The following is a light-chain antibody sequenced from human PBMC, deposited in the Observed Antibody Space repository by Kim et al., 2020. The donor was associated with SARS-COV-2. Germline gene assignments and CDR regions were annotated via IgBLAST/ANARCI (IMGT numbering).Light chain of an antibody. V-gene: IGKV3-20*01. CDR2: GAS. Sequence: SPGGRATLSCRASQTVTSNYLAWYQQKPGQAPRLIIYGASNRATGIPDRFSGSGSGTDFTLIINRLEPEDFAVYYCQQYGGSPMYSFGPGTKLEI. CDR3: QQYGGSPMYS. J-gene: IGKJ2*03. CDR1: QTVTSNY.